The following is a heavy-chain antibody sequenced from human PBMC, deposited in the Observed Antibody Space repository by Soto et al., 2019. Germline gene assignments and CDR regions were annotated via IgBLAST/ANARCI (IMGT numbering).Heavy chain of an antibody. D-gene: IGHD5-12*01. V-gene: IGHV1-69*04. CDR3: ARENGVNSGYDFLYFDY. J-gene: IGHJ4*02. CDR2: IIPILGIA. Sequence: ASVKVSCKASGGTFSSYTISWVRQAPGQGLEWMGRIIPILGIANYAQKFQGRVTITADKSTSTAYMELSSLRSEDTAVYYCARENGVNSGYDFLYFDYWGQGTLVTVSS. CDR1: GGTFSSYT.